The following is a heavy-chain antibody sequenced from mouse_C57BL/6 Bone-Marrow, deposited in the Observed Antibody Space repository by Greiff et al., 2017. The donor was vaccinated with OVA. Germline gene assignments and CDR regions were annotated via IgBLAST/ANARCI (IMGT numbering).Heavy chain of an antibody. CDR1: GYTFTSYW. CDR2: IDPSDSYT. Sequence: QVQLQQPGAELVRPGTSVKLSCKASGYTFTSYWMHWVKQRPGQGLEWIGVIDPSDSYTNYNQKFKGKATLTVDTSSSTAYMQLSSLTSEDSAVYYCARRLGGYWYFDVWGTGTTVTVSS. CDR3: ARRLGGYWYFDV. V-gene: IGHV1-59*01. D-gene: IGHD1-2*01. J-gene: IGHJ1*03.